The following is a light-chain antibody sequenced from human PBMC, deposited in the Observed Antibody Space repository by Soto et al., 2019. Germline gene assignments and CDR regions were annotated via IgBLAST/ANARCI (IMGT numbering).Light chain of an antibody. CDR3: HQYNSWPPGT. V-gene: IGKV3D-15*01. CDR2: DAS. CDR1: QSVSSY. J-gene: IGKJ2*01. Sequence: VMTQAPATLSVSPGERATLSCRASQSVSSYLAWYQQKPGQAPRLLIYDASNRATGIPARFSGSGSGTEFTLTISSLQSEDFALYYCHQYNSWPPGTFGQGTKVDIK.